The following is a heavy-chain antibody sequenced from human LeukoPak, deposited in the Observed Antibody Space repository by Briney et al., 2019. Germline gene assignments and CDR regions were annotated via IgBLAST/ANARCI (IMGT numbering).Heavy chain of an antibody. V-gene: IGHV4-34*01. J-gene: IGHJ5*02. CDR3: VRGARRWFGELYRDHNWFDP. Sequence: SETLSLTCAAYGGSFSGYYWSWIRQPPGKGLEWIGEINHSGSTNYNPSLKSRVTISVDTSDNQFSLKLSSVTAADTAVYYCVRGARRWFGELYRDHNWFDPWGEGTLVTVSS. CDR2: INHSGST. D-gene: IGHD3-10*01. CDR1: GGSFSGYY.